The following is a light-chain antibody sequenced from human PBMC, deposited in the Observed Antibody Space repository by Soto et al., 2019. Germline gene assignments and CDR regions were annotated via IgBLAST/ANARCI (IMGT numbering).Light chain of an antibody. J-gene: IGKJ5*01. CDR3: QQYGSSPLIT. Sequence: IVLTQSPGTLSLSPGERATLSCRASQSVINNYLAWYQQKPGQAPRLLIYGASSRATGIPDRFSGSGSGTDFTLTISRLEPEDFAVYYCQQYGSSPLITFGQGTRLAI. CDR2: GAS. V-gene: IGKV3-20*01. CDR1: QSVINNY.